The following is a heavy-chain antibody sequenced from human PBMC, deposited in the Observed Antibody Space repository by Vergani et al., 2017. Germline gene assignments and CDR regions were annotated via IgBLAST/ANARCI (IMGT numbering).Heavy chain of an antibody. CDR1: GGIFSSYG. Sequence: QVQLVQSGAEVKKPGSSVTVSCKASGGIFSSYGIRWVRQAPGQGREWMGGIIPIFGTANYVQKFQGRVTITADESTSTAYMELSSLRSEDTAVYYCARDAPGPESYDYMDVWGKGP. J-gene: IGHJ6*03. CDR2: IIPIFGTA. CDR3: ARDAPGPESYDYMDV. V-gene: IGHV1-69*01.